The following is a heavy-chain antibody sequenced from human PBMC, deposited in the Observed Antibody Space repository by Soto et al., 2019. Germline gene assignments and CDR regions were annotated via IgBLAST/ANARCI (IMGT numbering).Heavy chain of an antibody. CDR1: VYTFTIYY. V-gene: IGHV1-46*03. CDR2: IDPSACST. CDR3: ARSRPFGLPVPTSGSQDAVDI. D-gene: IGHD3-10*01. J-gene: IGHJ3*02. Sequence: STFKASFKASVYTFTIYYMHGVPQTRGQGLEGMRIIDPSACSTSYAKKFEGRVTMTRDTSTSTVYMELSSLRSEATAVYYCARSRPFGLPVPTSGSQDAVDIG.